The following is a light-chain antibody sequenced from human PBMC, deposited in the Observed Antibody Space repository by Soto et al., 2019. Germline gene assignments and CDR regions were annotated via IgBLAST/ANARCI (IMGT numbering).Light chain of an antibody. Sequence: DIQMTQSPSSLSASVGDRVTIICQASQDITNYLNWYQQKPGKAPKLLIHDSSNLETGVPSRFSGSGSGTYFSFTIISLQPEDIATYYCQQYDTLPLSFGQGTGLEIK. J-gene: IGKJ5*01. CDR3: QQYDTLPLS. CDR1: QDITNY. CDR2: DSS. V-gene: IGKV1-33*01.